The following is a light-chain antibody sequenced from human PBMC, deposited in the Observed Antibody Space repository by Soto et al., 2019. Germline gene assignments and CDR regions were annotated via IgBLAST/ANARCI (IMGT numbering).Light chain of an antibody. V-gene: IGLV2-23*01. J-gene: IGLJ1*01. CDR3: CSYAGSSTTYV. CDR1: SSDVGSYNL. CDR2: EGS. Sequence: QSALTQPASVSGSPGQSITISCTGTSSDVGSYNLVSWYQQHPGKAPKLMIYEGSKRPSGVSNRFSGSKSDNTASLTISGLQAEDEADYYCCSYAGSSTTYVFGPGNKLTVL.